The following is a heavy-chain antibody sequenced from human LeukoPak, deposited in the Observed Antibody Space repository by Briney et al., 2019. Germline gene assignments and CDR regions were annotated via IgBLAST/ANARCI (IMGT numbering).Heavy chain of an antibody. CDR1: GYSISSHYY. J-gene: IGHJ4*02. CDR3: AKDRQWEPPVDY. Sequence: SETLSLTCTVSGYSISSHYYWGWIRQPPGKGLEWIGIIYHSGTTYYNPSLKSRVTISVDTSKNQFSLKLRSVTAADTAVYYCAKDRQWEPPVDYWGQGTLVTVSS. V-gene: IGHV4-38-2*02. D-gene: IGHD1-26*01. CDR2: IYHSGTT.